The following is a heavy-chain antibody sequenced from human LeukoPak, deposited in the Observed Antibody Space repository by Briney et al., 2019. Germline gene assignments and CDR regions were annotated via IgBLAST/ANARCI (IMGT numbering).Heavy chain of an antibody. CDR3: ARRTYCSSTSCSYDY. CDR1: GYSFTNYW. V-gene: IGHV5-51*01. J-gene: IGHJ4*02. D-gene: IGHD2-2*01. Sequence: GESLKISCKGSGYSFTNYWIGWVRQMPGKGLEWMGIIYPADSDTRYSPSFQGHVTISADKSISTAYLQWSSLKASDTAMYYCARRTYCSSTSCSYDYWGQGTLVTVSS. CDR2: IYPADSDT.